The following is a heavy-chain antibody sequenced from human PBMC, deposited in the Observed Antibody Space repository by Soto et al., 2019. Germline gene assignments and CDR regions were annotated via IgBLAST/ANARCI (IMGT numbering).Heavy chain of an antibody. J-gene: IGHJ2*01. CDR1: GFTFSNYA. D-gene: IGHD4-17*01. Sequence: GGSLRLSCAASGFTFSNYAMSWVRQAPGKGLEWVSAISGSGASTYYADSVKGRFIISRDNSKNTLFLQMNSLRADDTAVYYCAKAGTTVTTWSYWYFDLWGRGTLVTVSS. CDR3: AKAGTTVTTWSYWYFDL. CDR2: ISGSGAST. V-gene: IGHV3-23*01.